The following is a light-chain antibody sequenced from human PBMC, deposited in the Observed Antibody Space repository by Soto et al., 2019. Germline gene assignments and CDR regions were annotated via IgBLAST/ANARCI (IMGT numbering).Light chain of an antibody. Sequence: QSVLTQPASLCGSPGQSITISCTGTSSDVGGYNYVSWYQQHPGKAPKLMIYDVSNRPSGVSNRFSGSKSGNTASLTISGLQAEDEADYYCSSYTSSSTYVFGTGTKVTVL. CDR1: SSDVGGYNY. CDR3: SSYTSSSTYV. J-gene: IGLJ1*01. V-gene: IGLV2-14*01. CDR2: DVS.